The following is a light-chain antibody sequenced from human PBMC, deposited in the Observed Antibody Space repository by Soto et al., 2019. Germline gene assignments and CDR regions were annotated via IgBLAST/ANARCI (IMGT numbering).Light chain of an antibody. CDR1: STDVGGYKY. V-gene: IGLV2-11*01. J-gene: IGLJ1*01. CDR3: CSYAGSHTFV. Sequence: QSALTQPRSVSGSPGQSVTISCTGASTDVGGYKYVAWYQQHPGKAPNLMIYDVSKRPSGVPDRFSGSKSGNTASLTISGLQAEDEADYYCCSYAGSHTFVFGTGTKLTVL. CDR2: DVS.